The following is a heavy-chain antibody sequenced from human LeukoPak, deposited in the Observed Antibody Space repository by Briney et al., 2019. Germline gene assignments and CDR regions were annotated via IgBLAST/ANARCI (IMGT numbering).Heavy chain of an antibody. Sequence: PGGSLRLSCAASGFTFSTYAMSWVRQAPGKGLEWVSIISGSGDSTYYADSVKGRFTISRDNSKNTLYLQMNSLRAEDTAVYYCAKTGQYYYDSSGYFDYWGQGTLVTVSS. CDR3: AKTGQYYYDSSGYFDY. CDR1: GFTFSTYA. D-gene: IGHD3-22*01. J-gene: IGHJ4*02. V-gene: IGHV3-23*01. CDR2: ISGSGDST.